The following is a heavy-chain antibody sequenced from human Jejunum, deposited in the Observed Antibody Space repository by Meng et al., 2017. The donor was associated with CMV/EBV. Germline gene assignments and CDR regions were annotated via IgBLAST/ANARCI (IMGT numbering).Heavy chain of an antibody. CDR1: SGYE. Sequence: SGYEMNWGRQATGKGLQWVSYISKSGSTIFCADSVKGRFTISRDNARKTLYLQMDSLRAEDTAIYYCARDSTGSSYVGYYYYGLDVLGQGTTVTVSS. CDR3: ARDSTGSSYVGYYYYGLDV. CDR2: ISKSGSTI. D-gene: IGHD3-16*01. J-gene: IGHJ6*02. V-gene: IGHV3-48*03.